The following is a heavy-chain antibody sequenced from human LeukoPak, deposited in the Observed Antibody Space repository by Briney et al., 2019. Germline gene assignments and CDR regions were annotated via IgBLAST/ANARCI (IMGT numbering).Heavy chain of an antibody. D-gene: IGHD6-13*01. CDR1: VFTFSSYW. CDR3: ARWAIAAAGTIDY. J-gene: IGHJ4*02. CDR2: IKKDGSEK. Sequence: GGSLRLSCAASVFTFSSYWMSWVRQAPGKGLEWVANIKKDGSEKYYVDSVKGRFTISRDNAKNSLYLQMNSLRAEDTAVYYCARWAIAAAGTIDYWGQGTLVTVSS. V-gene: IGHV3-7*01.